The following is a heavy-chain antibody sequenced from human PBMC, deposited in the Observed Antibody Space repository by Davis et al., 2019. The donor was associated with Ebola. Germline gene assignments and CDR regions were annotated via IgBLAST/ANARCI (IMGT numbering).Heavy chain of an antibody. Sequence: PGGSLRLSCKGSGYAFNNYWIAWVRQLPGRGLEWMGIIYPADSDVRYSPSFEGQVTLSVDTSISTAYLQFESLKGSDTAMYYCAKTLRAGRYYFDYWGQGTLVTVSS. CDR3: AKTLRAGRYYFDY. D-gene: IGHD1-14*01. V-gene: IGHV5-51*01. CDR1: GYAFNNYW. J-gene: IGHJ4*02. CDR2: IYPADSDV.